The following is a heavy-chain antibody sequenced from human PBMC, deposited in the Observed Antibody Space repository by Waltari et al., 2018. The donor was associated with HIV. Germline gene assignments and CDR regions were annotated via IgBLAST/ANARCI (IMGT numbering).Heavy chain of an antibody. D-gene: IGHD1-26*01. J-gene: IGHJ5*02. CDR2: IYYTGRT. V-gene: IGHV4-59*01. CDR3: ARVLFAVGSNWFDP. Sequence: QVQLQESGPGLVKPSETLSLTCTVSGGSFNSYHWTWIRQPPGKGLEWIGYIYYTGRTNCNPSLKGRVTISVDTSKNQFSLKLSSVTAADTVVYYCARVLFAVGSNWFDPWGQGTLVTVSS. CDR1: GGSFNSYH.